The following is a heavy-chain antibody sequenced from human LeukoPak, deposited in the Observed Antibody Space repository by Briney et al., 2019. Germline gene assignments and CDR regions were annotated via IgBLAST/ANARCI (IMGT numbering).Heavy chain of an antibody. CDR3: AKPNTGYSSSWYGY. Sequence: GGSLRLSCAASGFTFSSYAMSWARQAPGKGLEWVSAISGSGGSTYYADSVKGRFTISRDNSKNTLYLQMNSLRAEDTAVYYCAKPNTGYSSSWYGYWGQGTLVTVSS. CDR2: ISGSGGST. CDR1: GFTFSSYA. D-gene: IGHD6-13*01. J-gene: IGHJ4*02. V-gene: IGHV3-23*01.